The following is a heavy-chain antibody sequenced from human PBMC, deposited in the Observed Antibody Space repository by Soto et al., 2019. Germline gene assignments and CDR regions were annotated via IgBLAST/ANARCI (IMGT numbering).Heavy chain of an antibody. CDR1: GFTFSSYG. Sequence: QVQLVESGGGVVQPGRSLRLSCAASGFTFSSYGMHWVRQAPGKGLEWVAVIWYDGSNKYYADSVKGRFTISRDNSKNKLYLQMNSLRAEDTAVYYCAREVKGWSATWGYYGMDVWGQGTTVTVSS. J-gene: IGHJ6*02. D-gene: IGHD3-3*01. CDR2: IWYDGSNK. CDR3: AREVKGWSATWGYYGMDV. V-gene: IGHV3-33*01.